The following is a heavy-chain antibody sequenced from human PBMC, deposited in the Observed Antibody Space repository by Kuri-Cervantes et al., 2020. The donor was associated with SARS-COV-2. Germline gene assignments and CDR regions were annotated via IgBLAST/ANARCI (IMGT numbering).Heavy chain of an antibody. CDR3: ARAVYDFWSGYSHYYYYYGIDV. CDR2: INHNGSA. J-gene: IGHJ6*02. Sequence: SETLSLTCTVSGGSISSGDYYWSWIRQPPGKGLEWIGEINHNGSANYNPSLKSRVTISVDTSTNQFSLKLSSVTAADTAVYYCARAVYDFWSGYSHYYYYYGIDVWGQGTTVTVSS. D-gene: IGHD3-3*01. V-gene: IGHV4-61*08. CDR1: GGSISSGDYY.